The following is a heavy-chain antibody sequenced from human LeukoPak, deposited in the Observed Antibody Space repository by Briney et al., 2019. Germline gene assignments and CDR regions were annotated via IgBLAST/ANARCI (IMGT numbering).Heavy chain of an antibody. CDR2: INHSGST. Sequence: SETLSLTCAVYGGSFSGYYWSWIRQPPGKGLEWIGEINHSGSTNYNPSLKSRVTISVDTSKNQFSLKLSSVTAADTAVYYCARVGGYCSSTSCYFFWFDPWGQGTLVTVSS. V-gene: IGHV4-34*01. CDR1: GGSFSGYY. D-gene: IGHD2-2*01. CDR3: ARVGGYCSSTSCYFFWFDP. J-gene: IGHJ5*02.